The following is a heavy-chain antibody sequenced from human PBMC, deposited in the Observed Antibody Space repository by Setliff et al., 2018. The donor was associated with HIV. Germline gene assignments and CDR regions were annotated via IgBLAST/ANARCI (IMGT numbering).Heavy chain of an antibody. V-gene: IGHV4-34*01. D-gene: IGHD3-22*01. Sequence: LSLTCAVYGGSFSGYYWGWIRQPPGKGLEWIGSIHHTGRTYYNPSLKSRITISLDTSKNQYSLKLTSVTAADTAVYYCARGSSSGTDLAVLWGQGTLVTVSS. CDR1: GGSFSGYY. J-gene: IGHJ4*02. CDR2: IHHTGRT. CDR3: ARGSSSGTDLAVL.